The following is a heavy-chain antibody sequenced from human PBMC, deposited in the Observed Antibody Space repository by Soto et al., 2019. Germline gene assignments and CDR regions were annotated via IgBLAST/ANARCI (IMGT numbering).Heavy chain of an antibody. Sequence: SVKVSCKASGGTFSSYAISWVRQAPGQGLEWMGGIIPIFGTANYAQKFQGRVTITADESTSTAYMELSSLRSEDTAVYYCAKHGYADKRMGPNYFDYWGQGTLVTVSS. V-gene: IGHV1-69*13. CDR2: IIPIFGTA. CDR3: AKHGYADKRMGPNYFDY. CDR1: GGTFSSYA. J-gene: IGHJ4*02. D-gene: IGHD5-12*01.